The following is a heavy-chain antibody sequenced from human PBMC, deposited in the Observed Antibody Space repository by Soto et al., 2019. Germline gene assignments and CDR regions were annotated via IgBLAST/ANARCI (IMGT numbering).Heavy chain of an antibody. J-gene: IGHJ4*02. D-gene: IGHD4-17*01. Sequence: SVKVSCKASGGTISRYSITWVRQAPGHGLEWIGRVIPIFGIPTYAQKFQGRVTITADESTSTAYMELSSLRSDDTAVYYCARGFFFVIGGSRNYGGNSLSLDSWGQGTLVTVSS. CDR2: VIPIFGIP. CDR3: ARGFFFVIGGSRNYGGNSLSLDS. CDR1: GGTISRYS. V-gene: IGHV1-69*13.